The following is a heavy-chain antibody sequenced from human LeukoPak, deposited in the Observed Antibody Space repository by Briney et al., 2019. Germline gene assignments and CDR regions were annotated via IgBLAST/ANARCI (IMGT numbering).Heavy chain of an antibody. J-gene: IGHJ4*02. CDR2: IYYSGST. V-gene: IGHV4-39*07. Sequence: SETLSLTCTVSGGSISSSSYYWGWIRQPPGKGLEWLRNIYYSGSTYYTPSLKSRVTISVDTSKNQFSLKLSSGTAADTAVYYCARAITIFGVVQSHPLDYWGQGTLVTVSS. CDR3: ARAITIFGVVQSHPLDY. D-gene: IGHD3-3*01. CDR1: GGSISSSSYY.